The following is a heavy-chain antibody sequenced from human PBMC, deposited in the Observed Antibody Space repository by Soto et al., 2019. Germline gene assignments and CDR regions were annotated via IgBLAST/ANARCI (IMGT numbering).Heavy chain of an antibody. CDR1: GFTLSGSA. V-gene: IGHV3-73*02. J-gene: IGHJ2*01. CDR3: TRPSADRNGYDWFFDL. D-gene: IGHD3-22*01. Sequence: EEQLVESGGGLVQPGGSLKLSCAASGFTLSGSAIHWVRQASGKGLEWVGRIRSKASNYATAYAASVKGRFTISRDDSENTAYLKMNSLKTEDAAVYYRTRPSADRNGYDWFFDLWGRGTLVTVSS. CDR2: IRSKASNYAT.